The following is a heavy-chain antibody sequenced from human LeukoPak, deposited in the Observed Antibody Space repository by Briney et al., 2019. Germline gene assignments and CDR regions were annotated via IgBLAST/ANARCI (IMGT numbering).Heavy chain of an antibody. CDR1: GGTFSSYA. CDR2: IIPIFGTA. J-gene: IGHJ4*02. CDR3: ASLPITIFGSYFDY. Sequence: SVKVSCKASGGTFSSYAISWVRQAPGQGPEWMGGIIPIFGTANYAQKFQGRVTITADESTSTAYMELSSLRSEDTAVYYCASLPITIFGSYFDYWGQGTLVTVSS. V-gene: IGHV1-69*01. D-gene: IGHD3-3*01.